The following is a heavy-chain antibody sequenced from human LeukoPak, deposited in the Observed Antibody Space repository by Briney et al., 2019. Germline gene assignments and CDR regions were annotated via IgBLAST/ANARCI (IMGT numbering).Heavy chain of an antibody. CDR3: ARDRNQSRESPRFQN. CDR2: ISSSGSYT. CDR1: GFTFSDFY. V-gene: IGHV3-11*05. Sequence: PGGSLRLSCAASGFTFSDFYMSWIRQAPGKGLEWVSYISSSGSYTNYADSVKGRFTISRDNAKNSLYLQMHSLRAEDTAVHHCARDRNQSRESPRFQNWGQGTLVTVSS. D-gene: IGHD1-14*01. J-gene: IGHJ4*02.